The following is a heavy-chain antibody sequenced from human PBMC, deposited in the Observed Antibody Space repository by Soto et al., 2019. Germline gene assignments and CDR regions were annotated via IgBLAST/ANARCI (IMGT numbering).Heavy chain of an antibody. J-gene: IGHJ4*02. CDR2: ISYDGSNK. Sequence: PGGSLRLSCAASGFTFSSYGMHWVRQAPGKGLEWVAVISYDGSNKYYADSVKGRFTISRDNSKNTLYLQMNSLRAEDTAVYYCAKGPARRFKSGYSSGWFGFDYWGQGT. V-gene: IGHV3-30*18. CDR1: GFTFSSYG. CDR3: AKGPARRFKSGYSSGWFGFDY. D-gene: IGHD6-19*01.